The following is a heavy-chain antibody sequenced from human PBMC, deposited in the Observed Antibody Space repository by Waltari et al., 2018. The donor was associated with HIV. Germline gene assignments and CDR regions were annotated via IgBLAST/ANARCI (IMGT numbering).Heavy chain of an antibody. Sequence: TSYGISWVRQAPGQGLEWMGWISAYNGNTNYAQKLQGRVTMTTDTSTSTAYMELRSLRSDDTAVYYCARDGDYYDSSGLYYFDYWGQGTLVTVSS. V-gene: IGHV1-18*01. D-gene: IGHD3-22*01. CDR1: TSYG. CDR2: ISAYNGNT. J-gene: IGHJ4*02. CDR3: ARDGDYYDSSGLYYFDY.